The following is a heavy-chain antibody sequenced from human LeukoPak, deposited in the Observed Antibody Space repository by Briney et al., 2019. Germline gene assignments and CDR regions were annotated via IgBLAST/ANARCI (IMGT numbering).Heavy chain of an antibody. D-gene: IGHD1-14*01. Sequence: GGSLRLSCAASGFTVSSNYMSWVRQAPGKGLEWVSFIYSGGSTYYADSVRDRFTISRDNSKNTLYLQMNSLRAEDTALYYCARAVEPGPYFDYWGQGTLVTVSS. CDR3: ARAVEPGPYFDY. J-gene: IGHJ4*02. CDR2: IYSGGST. CDR1: GFTVSSNY. V-gene: IGHV3-66*01.